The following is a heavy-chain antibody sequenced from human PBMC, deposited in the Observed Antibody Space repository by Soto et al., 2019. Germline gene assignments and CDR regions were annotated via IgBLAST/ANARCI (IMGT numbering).Heavy chain of an antibody. D-gene: IGHD5-12*01. CDR1: GFTFSSYA. Sequence: GGSLRLSCVASGFTFSSYAMHWVRQAPGKGLEWVAVISYDGSNKYYADSVKGRFTISRDNSKNTLYLQMNSLRAEDTAVYYCARSHGGYSGYEPPYGMDVWGQGTTVTVSS. CDR2: ISYDGSNK. J-gene: IGHJ6*02. CDR3: ARSHGGYSGYEPPYGMDV. V-gene: IGHV3-30-3*01.